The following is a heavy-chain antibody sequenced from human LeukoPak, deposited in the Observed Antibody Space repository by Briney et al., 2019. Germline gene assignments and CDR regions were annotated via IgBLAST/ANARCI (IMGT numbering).Heavy chain of an antibody. D-gene: IGHD3-10*01. J-gene: IGHJ6*03. CDR1: GFIFSRHS. CDR2: IKEDGTEQ. Sequence: GGSLRLSCAVSGFIFSRHSMSWIRQAPGKGLEWVGKIKEDGTEQYYVDSVKGRFTISRDNAKNTVYLQMTTLRAEDTAPYYCVRESGDYGSADMPGYYYYMDVWAKGTTVIVSS. V-gene: IGHV3-7*01. CDR3: VRESGDYGSADMPGYYYYMDV.